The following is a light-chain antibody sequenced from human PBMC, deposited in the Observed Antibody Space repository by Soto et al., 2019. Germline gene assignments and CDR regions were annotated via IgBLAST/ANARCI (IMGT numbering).Light chain of an antibody. CDR2: AAS. J-gene: IGKJ1*01. Sequence: EIVLTQSPGTLSLSPGERSTLPCRSSQSVKSSNLAWYQQKPGQAPRLLIYAASARATGISARFSGSGSGTEFVLTITSLQSEDFAFYYCQQYNNWPRTFGQGTKVDIK. CDR1: QSVKSSN. CDR3: QQYNNWPRT. V-gene: IGKV3-15*01.